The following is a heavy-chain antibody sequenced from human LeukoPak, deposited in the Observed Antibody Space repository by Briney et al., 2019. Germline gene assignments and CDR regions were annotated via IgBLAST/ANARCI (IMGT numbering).Heavy chain of an antibody. J-gene: IGHJ4*02. CDR1: GFTFSSYW. Sequence: GGSLRLXCAASGFTFSSYWMSWVRQAPGKGLEWVANIKQDGSEKYYVDSVKGRFSISRDNAKNSLYLQMNSLRAEDTAVYYCARTQTYYDFWSGPSDPYFDYWGQGTLVTVSS. V-gene: IGHV3-7*01. D-gene: IGHD3-3*01. CDR3: ARTQTYYDFWSGPSDPYFDY. CDR2: IKQDGSEK.